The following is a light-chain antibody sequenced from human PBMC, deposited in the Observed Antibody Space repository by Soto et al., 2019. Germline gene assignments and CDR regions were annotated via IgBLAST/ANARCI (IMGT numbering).Light chain of an antibody. CDR3: QQYGSSPKT. Sequence: EIVLTQSPGTLSLSPGEGITLSCRASQTVSKNYLAWYQQKPGQAPRLLIYAASTRATGIPDRFSGSGSGTDFTLTISRLEPEDFAVFYCQQYGSSPKTFGGGT. CDR1: QTVSKNY. J-gene: IGKJ4*01. CDR2: AAS. V-gene: IGKV3-20*01.